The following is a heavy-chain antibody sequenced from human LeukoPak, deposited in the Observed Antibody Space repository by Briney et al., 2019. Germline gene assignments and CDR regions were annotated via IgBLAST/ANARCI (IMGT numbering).Heavy chain of an antibody. V-gene: IGHV3-23*01. CDR2: MSAGGGST. Sequence: GGSLRLSCAASGFSFSSYWMHWVRQAPGKGLVWVSSMSAGGGSTYYADSVKGRFTISRDNSKNTLYLQMNSLRAEDTAVYYCARTSREFNDCDYWGQGTLVTVSS. CDR1: GFSFSSYW. D-gene: IGHD3-10*01. CDR3: ARTSREFNDCDY. J-gene: IGHJ4*02.